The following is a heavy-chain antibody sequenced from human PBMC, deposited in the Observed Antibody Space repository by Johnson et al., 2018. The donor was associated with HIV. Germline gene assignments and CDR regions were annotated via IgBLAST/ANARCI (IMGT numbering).Heavy chain of an antibody. CDR2: ISWNSGSI. V-gene: IGHV3-9*01. D-gene: IGHD3-10*01. CDR1: GFTFDDYG. J-gene: IGHJ3*02. CDR3: ARELLRGPVVFGAFDM. Sequence: VQLVESGGGLVQPGGSLRLSCAASGFTFDDYGMHWVRQAPGKGLEWVSGISWNSGSIGYADSVKGRFTISRDNAKNSLYLQMNNLKVEDTAVYFCARELLRGPVVFGAFDMWGQGTMVTVSS.